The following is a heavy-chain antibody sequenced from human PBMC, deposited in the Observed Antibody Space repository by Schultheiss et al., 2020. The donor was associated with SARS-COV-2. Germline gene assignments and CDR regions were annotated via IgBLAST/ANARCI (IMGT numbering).Heavy chain of an antibody. CDR1: GFTFSNYA. D-gene: IGHD5-18*01. J-gene: IGHJ4*02. CDR2: ISYDGSNK. CDR3: ATKYSYGYVPFDY. Sequence: GGSLRLSCAASGFTFSNYAMSWVRQTPGKGLEWVAVISYDGSNKYYADSVKGRFTISRDNSQNTLYLQMNRLKTEDTAVYYCATKYSYGYVPFDYWGQGTLVTVSS. V-gene: IGHV3-30*03.